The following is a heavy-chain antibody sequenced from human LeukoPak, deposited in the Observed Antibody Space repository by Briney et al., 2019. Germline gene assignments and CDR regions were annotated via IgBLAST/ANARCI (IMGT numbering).Heavy chain of an antibody. CDR3: AREEIVENWFDP. V-gene: IGHV1-8*01. D-gene: IGHD3-22*01. Sequence: GASVKVSCKASGYTFTSYDINWVRQATGQGLEWMGWMNPNSGNTGYAQKFQGRVTMTRNTSISTAYMELSSLRSEDTAVYYCAREEIVENWFDPWGQGTLVTVSS. J-gene: IGHJ5*02. CDR1: GYTFTSYD. CDR2: MNPNSGNT.